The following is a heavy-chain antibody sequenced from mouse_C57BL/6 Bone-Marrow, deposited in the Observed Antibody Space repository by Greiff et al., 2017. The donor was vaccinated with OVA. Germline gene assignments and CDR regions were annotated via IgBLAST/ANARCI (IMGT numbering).Heavy chain of an antibody. V-gene: IGHV2-3*01. Sequence: QVQLKESGPGLVAPSPSLSITCTVSGFSLTSYGVSWVRQPPGQGLEWLGVIWGDGSTTYHSALISRLSISKDNSTSQVFLKLNSLPTDDTATYYCARPYDGSLMGYWGQGTSVTVAS. CDR1: GFSLTSYG. D-gene: IGHD2-3*01. J-gene: IGHJ4*01. CDR2: IWGDGST. CDR3: ARPYDGSLMGY.